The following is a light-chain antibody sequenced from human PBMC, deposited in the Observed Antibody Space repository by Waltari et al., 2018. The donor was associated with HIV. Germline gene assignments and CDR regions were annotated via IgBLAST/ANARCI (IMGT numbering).Light chain of an antibody. CDR1: TSNIGKSF. V-gene: IGLV1-51*01. Sequence: QSVLTQPPSVSAAPGPKVTISCSGSTSNIGKSFVSWYQQFPGTAPRLLIYDNNQRPAAIPDRFSGSKSGTSATLDITGLQAGDEADYYCGTWDPNLSAGVFGGGTKVTVL. J-gene: IGLJ3*02. CDR3: GTWDPNLSAGV. CDR2: DNN.